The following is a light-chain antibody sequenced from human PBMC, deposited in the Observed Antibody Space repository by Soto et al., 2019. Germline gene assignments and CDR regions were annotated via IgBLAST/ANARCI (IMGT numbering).Light chain of an antibody. Sequence: QSVLTQPPSASGTPGQRVTISCSGSSSNVGHNAVNWYQQLPGTAPKLVIYINNQRPSGVPDRFSGSKSGTSASLAITGLQSEDEAHYYCAAWDDSVNGVVFGGGTQLTVL. V-gene: IGLV1-44*01. CDR1: SSNVGHNA. CDR3: AAWDDSVNGVV. J-gene: IGLJ3*02. CDR2: INN.